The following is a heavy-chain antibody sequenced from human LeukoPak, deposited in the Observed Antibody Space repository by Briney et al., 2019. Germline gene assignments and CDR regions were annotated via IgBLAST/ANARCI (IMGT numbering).Heavy chain of an antibody. CDR2: ISSNGGST. J-gene: IGHJ4*02. Sequence: GGSLRLSCAVSGFTFSSYAMHWVRQAPGEGLEYVSSISSNGGSTYYANSVKGRFTISRDNSKNTLYLQMGSLRPEDMAVYYCARVSDISVAAYFDYWGQGTLVTVSS. CDR3: ARVSDISVAAYFDY. D-gene: IGHD6-19*01. CDR1: GFTFSSYA. V-gene: IGHV3-64*01.